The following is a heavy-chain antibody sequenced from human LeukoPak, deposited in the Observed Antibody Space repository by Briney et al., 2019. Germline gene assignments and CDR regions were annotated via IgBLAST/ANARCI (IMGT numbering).Heavy chain of an antibody. CDR2: IYYSGST. V-gene: IGHV4-59*12. CDR1: GGSISSYY. J-gene: IGHJ4*02. Sequence: SETLSLTCTVSGGSISSYYWSWIRQPPGKGLEWIGYIYYSGSTYYNPSLKSRVTISVDTSKNQFSLKLSSVTAADTAVYYCARASSGWPYYFDYWGQGTLVTVSS. CDR3: ARASSGWPYYFDY. D-gene: IGHD6-19*01.